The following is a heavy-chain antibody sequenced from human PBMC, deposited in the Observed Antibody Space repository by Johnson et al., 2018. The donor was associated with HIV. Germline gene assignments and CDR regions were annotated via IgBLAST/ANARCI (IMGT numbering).Heavy chain of an antibody. J-gene: IGHJ3*02. CDR2: ISWNGAYT. CDR3: AGGYGSGSGDAFDI. CDR1: GFTFDDYA. D-gene: IGHD3-10*01. Sequence: EVQLVEFGGGLVQPGRSLRLSCAASGFTFDDYAMHWVRQATGKGLEWVSGISWNGAYTGCADSVKGRFTISRENAKNSLYLQMNSLRAGDTAVYYCAGGYGSGSGDAFDIWGQGTMVTVSS. V-gene: IGHV3-9*01.